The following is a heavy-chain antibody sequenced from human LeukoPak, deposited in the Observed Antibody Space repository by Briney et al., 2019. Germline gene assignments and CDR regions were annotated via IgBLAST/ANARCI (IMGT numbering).Heavy chain of an antibody. CDR1: GYIFTNYG. CDR2: ISAYNGNT. V-gene: IGHV1-18*01. D-gene: IGHD3-10*01. Sequence: ASVKVSCKASGYIFTNYGISWVRQAPGQGLEWMGWISAYNGNTNYAQKLQGRVTMTTDTSTSTAYMELRSLRSDDTAVYYCATGRREYYGSGSSSLSRYWGQGTLVTVSS. J-gene: IGHJ1*01. CDR3: ATGRREYYGSGSSSLSRY.